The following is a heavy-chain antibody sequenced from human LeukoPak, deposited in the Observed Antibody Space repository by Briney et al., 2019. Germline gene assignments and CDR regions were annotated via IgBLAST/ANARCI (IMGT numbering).Heavy chain of an antibody. J-gene: IGHJ3*02. D-gene: IGHD3-22*01. V-gene: IGHV4-34*01. CDR3: ARLIITADAFDI. CDR2: IYYSGST. Sequence: PSETLSLTCAVYGGSFSGYYWSWIRQPPGKGLEWIGSIYYSGSTYYNPSLKSRVTISVDTSKNQFSLKLSSVTAADTAVYYCARLIITADAFDIWGQGTMVTVSS. CDR1: GGSFSGYY.